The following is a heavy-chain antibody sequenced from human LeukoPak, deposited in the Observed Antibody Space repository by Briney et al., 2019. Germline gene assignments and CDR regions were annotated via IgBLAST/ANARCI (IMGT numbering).Heavy chain of an antibody. CDR1: GFTFSSYS. Sequence: PGGSLRLSCAASGFTFSSYSMNWVRQAPGKGLEWVSSISSSSSYIYYADSVKGRFTISRDNAKNSLYLQMNSLRAEDTAVYYCARDGWERWLQADFDYWGQGTLVTVSS. J-gene: IGHJ4*02. CDR3: ARDGWERWLQADFDY. CDR2: ISSSSSYI. V-gene: IGHV3-21*01. D-gene: IGHD5-24*01.